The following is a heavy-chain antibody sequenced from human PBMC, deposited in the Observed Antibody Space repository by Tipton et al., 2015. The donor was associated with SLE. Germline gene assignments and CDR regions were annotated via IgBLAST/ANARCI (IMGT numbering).Heavy chain of an antibody. D-gene: IGHD6-19*01. CDR2: ISGVGDTT. J-gene: IGHJ4*02. V-gene: IGHV3-23*01. CDR1: GFTFSSYA. CDR3: VRGEAVTDY. Sequence: SLRLSCAASGFTFSSYALTWVRQAPGKGLEWVSTISGVGDTTYYAASVKGRFTISRDNAKNSLYLQMDTLRADDTAVYYCVRGEAVTDYWGQGTLVTVSS.